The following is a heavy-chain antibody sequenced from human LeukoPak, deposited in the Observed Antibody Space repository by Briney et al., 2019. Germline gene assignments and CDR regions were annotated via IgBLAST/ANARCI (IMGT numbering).Heavy chain of an antibody. D-gene: IGHD3-9*01. CDR2: IYTGGTT. CDR3: ARDILTGPVDY. Sequence: GGSLRLSYAASGFSVSNNYMSWVRQAPGKGLEWVSVIYTGGTTYYADSVKGRFTISRDNSKNTLYLQMNSLRAEDTAVYYCARDILTGPVDYWGQGTLVTVSS. CDR1: GFSVSNNY. V-gene: IGHV3-66*01. J-gene: IGHJ4*02.